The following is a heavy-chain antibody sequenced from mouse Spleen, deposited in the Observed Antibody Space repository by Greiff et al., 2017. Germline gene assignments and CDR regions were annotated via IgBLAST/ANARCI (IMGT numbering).Heavy chain of an antibody. J-gene: IGHJ3*01. CDR1: GYSITSGYD. D-gene: IGHD2-14*01. V-gene: IGHV3-1*01. CDR2: ISYSGST. CDR3: AREGERYGFAY. Sequence: EVQLQESGPGMVKPSQSLSLTCTVTGYSITSGYDWHWIRHFPGNKLEWMGYISYSGSTNYNPSLKSRISITHDTSKNHFFLKLNSVTTEDTATYYCAREGERYGFAYWGQGTLVTVSA.